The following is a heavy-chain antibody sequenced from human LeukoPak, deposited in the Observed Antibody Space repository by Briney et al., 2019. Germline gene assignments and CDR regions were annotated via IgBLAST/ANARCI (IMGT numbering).Heavy chain of an antibody. CDR1: GFTFSSYS. D-gene: IGHD3-22*01. CDR2: ISSAGSYI. J-gene: IGHJ4*02. V-gene: IGHV3-21*04. CDR3: AKCPLFYESRGYEY. Sequence: GGSLRLSCAASGFTFSSYSMNWVRQAPGKGLEWVSSISSAGSYIYYADSVKGRFTISRDNTKNSLYLQMNSLRAEDTAIYYCAKCPLFYESRGYEYWGQGTLVTVSS.